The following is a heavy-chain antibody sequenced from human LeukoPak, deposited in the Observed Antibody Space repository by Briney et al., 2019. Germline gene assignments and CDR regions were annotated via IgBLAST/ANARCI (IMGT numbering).Heavy chain of an antibody. CDR1: GFTFDDYA. CDR2: ISGDGGST. V-gene: IGHV3-43*02. D-gene: IGHD6-13*01. Sequence: GGSLRLSCAASGFTFDDYAMHWVRQAPGKGLEWVSLISGDGGSTYYADSVKGRFTISRDNSKNSLYLQMNSLRTEDTALYYCAKDIDRYSSSWYSFWGQGTLVPSPQ. J-gene: IGHJ1*01. CDR3: AKDIDRYSSSWYSF.